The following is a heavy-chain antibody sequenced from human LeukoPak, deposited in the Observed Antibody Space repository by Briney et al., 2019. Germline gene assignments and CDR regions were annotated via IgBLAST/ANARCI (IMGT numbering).Heavy chain of an antibody. V-gene: IGHV4-59*01. CDR3: ARGMVGATSSY. D-gene: IGHD1-26*01. CDR2: IYYSGST. CDR1: GGSISSYY. J-gene: IGHJ4*02. Sequence: PSETLSLTCAVSGGSISSYYWSWIRQPPGKGLEWIGYIYYSGSTNYNPSLKSRVTISVDTSKNQFSLKLSSVTAADTAVYYCARGMVGATSSYWGQGTLVTVSS.